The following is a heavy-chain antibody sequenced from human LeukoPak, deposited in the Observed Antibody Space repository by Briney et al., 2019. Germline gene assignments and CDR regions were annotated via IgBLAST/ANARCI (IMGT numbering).Heavy chain of an antibody. Sequence: GGSLRLSCAASGLTFSSYSMNWVRQAPGKGLEWVSSISSSSSYIYYADSVKGRFTISRDNAKNSLYLQMNSLRAEDTAVYYCARDLVATVTPFDYWGQGTLVTVSS. CDR1: GLTFSSYS. CDR3: ARDLVATVTPFDY. CDR2: ISSSSSYI. V-gene: IGHV3-21*01. D-gene: IGHD4-17*01. J-gene: IGHJ4*02.